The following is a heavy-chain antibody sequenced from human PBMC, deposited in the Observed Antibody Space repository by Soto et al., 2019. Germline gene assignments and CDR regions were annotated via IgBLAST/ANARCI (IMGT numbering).Heavy chain of an antibody. D-gene: IGHD2-2*01. CDR2: ISYDGSNK. CDR3: ARKKGEYGAFDM. J-gene: IGHJ3*02. V-gene: IGHV3-30*03. CDR1: GFTFSSYV. Sequence: GGSLRLSCAASGFTFSSYVMHWVRQAPGKGLEWVAVISYDGSNKYYADSVKGRFTISRDNSKNTLYLQMNSLRAEDTAVYYCARKKGEYGAFDMWGQGTMVTV.